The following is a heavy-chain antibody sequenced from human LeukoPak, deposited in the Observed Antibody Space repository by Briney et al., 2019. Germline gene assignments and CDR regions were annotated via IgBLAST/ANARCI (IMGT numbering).Heavy chain of an antibody. CDR1: GGSISSSSYY. CDR3: ARGPNTAGNYRAFDL. D-gene: IGHD4-11*01. J-gene: IGHJ3*01. Sequence: SKTLSLTCTVSGGSISSSSYYWGWIRQPPGRGLEWTGSIYYSGSTYYNPSLKSRVTISVDTSKNQFSLKLSSVTAADTAVYYCARGPNTAGNYRAFDLWGQGTKVTVSS. V-gene: IGHV4-39*07. CDR2: IYYSGST.